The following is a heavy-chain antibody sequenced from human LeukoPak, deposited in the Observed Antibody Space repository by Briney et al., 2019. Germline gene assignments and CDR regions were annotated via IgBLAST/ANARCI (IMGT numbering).Heavy chain of an antibody. D-gene: IGHD5-12*01. V-gene: IGHV4-59*08. J-gene: IGHJ4*02. CDR2: IFYSGST. CDR3: ARLPRWSGYDDY. CDR1: GGSISPYY. Sequence: PSETLSLTCTVSGGSISPYYWSWIRQPPGEGLEWIGYIFYSGSTNYNPSLKSRVTISVDTSKNQFSLKLSSVTAADTVVYYCARLPRWSGYDDYWGQGTLVTVSS.